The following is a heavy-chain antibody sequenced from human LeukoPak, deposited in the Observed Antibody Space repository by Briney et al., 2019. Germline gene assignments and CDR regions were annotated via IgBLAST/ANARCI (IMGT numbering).Heavy chain of an antibody. D-gene: IGHD3-10*01. CDR1: SGFISSYY. Sequence: PSETLCLTCSVSSGFISSYYWTWIRQSPGKGLEWIGYIYYTGSTSYNPSLQSRVTISVDTSKNQFSLRLNSVTAADTAVYYCARLHHDYGSGTYGGAYNYYMDVWGKGTTVTVSS. CDR3: ARLHHDYGSGTYGGAYNYYMDV. V-gene: IGHV4-59*01. J-gene: IGHJ6*03. CDR2: IYYTGST.